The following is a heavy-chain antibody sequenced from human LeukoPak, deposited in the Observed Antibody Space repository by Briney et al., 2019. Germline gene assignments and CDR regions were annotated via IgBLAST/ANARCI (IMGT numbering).Heavy chain of an antibody. CDR3: ARGLSTSAWYAFDY. D-gene: IGHD6-19*01. Sequence: VASVKVSCKASGYTFTSYALHWVRQAPGQRLEWMGWINAGNGDTKYSREFQGRVTITRDTSASTAYMEMSSLRSEDMAVYYCARGLSTSAWYAFDYWGQGTLVTVFS. J-gene: IGHJ4*02. V-gene: IGHV1-3*03. CDR1: GYTFTSYA. CDR2: INAGNGDT.